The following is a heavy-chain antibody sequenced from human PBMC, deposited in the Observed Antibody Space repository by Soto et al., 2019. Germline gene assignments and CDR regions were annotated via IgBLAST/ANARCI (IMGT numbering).Heavy chain of an antibody. Sequence: QVQLQQWGAGLLKPSETPSLTCAVYGGSFSGYYWSWVRQSPRKGLEWIGEINHSGSTNYNPSLKSRLTMPVDTSKNQFSLKLSSVTAADTALYYCVACDYGDYPRYWGQGTLVTVSS. J-gene: IGHJ4*02. CDR2: INHSGST. CDR1: GGSFSGYY. V-gene: IGHV4-34*01. D-gene: IGHD4-17*01. CDR3: VACDYGDYPRY.